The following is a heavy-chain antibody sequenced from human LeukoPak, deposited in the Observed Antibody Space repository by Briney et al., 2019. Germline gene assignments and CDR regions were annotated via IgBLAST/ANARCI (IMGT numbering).Heavy chain of an antibody. D-gene: IGHD6-13*01. J-gene: IGHJ4*02. CDR3: ASLHSSWLDY. CDR1: GGSISSSSYY. CDR2: IYYTGST. Sequence: PSQTLSLTCTVSGGSISSSSYYWGWIRQPPGKGREWIGSIYYTGSTYYNPSLKSRVTISVDTSKNQFSLKLGSVTAADTAVYYCASLHSSWLDYWGQGTLVTVSS. V-gene: IGHV4-39*01.